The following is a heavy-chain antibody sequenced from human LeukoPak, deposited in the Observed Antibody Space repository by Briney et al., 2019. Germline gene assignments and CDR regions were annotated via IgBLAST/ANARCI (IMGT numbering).Heavy chain of an antibody. D-gene: IGHD3-22*01. V-gene: IGHV3-23*01. CDR2: ISGSGANT. CDR3: ARRKYDSSGFDY. J-gene: IGHJ4*02. CDR1: GFTFTTYA. Sequence: GGSLRLSCAASGFTFTTYAMSWVRKAPGKGLEWVSAISGSGANTSYSDSVQGRLTISRDNSMDTMSLQMNSLRAEDTSIYVCARRKYDSSGFDYWGQETLVTVSS.